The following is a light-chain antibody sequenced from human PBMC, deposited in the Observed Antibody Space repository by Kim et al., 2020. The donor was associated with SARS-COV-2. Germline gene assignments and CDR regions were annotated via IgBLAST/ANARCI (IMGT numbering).Light chain of an antibody. V-gene: IGKV1-5*03. CDR2: KAS. J-gene: IGKJ5*01. CDR3: QQYNSYSST. Sequence: DIQMTQSPSTLSASVGDRVTITCRACQSISSWLAWYQQKPGKAPKLLIYKASSLESGVPSRFSGSGSGTEFTLTISSLQPDDFATYYCQQYNSYSSTFGQGTRLEIK. CDR1: QSISSW.